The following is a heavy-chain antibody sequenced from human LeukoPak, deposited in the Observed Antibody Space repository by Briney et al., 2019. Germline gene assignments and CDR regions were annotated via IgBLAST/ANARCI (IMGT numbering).Heavy chain of an antibody. D-gene: IGHD1-26*01. CDR3: ARGPEGGSYSGINWFDP. V-gene: IGHV4-4*02. J-gene: IGHJ5*02. Sequence: KPSETLSLTCAVSGGSISSSNWWSWVRQPPGKGLEWIGEIYHSGSTNYNPSLKSRVTISVDKSKNQFSLKLSSVTAADTAVYYCARGPEGGSYSGINWFDPWGQGTLVTVSS. CDR2: IYHSGST. CDR1: GGSISSSNW.